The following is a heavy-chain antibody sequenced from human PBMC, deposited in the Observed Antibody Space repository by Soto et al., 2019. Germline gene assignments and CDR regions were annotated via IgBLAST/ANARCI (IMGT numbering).Heavy chain of an antibody. D-gene: IGHD1-26*01. Sequence: EVQLVESGGGLVQPGGSLRLSCAASGFTFSSYAMHWVRQAPGKGLEYVSAISSNGGSTYYANSVKGRFTISRDNSKNTLYLQMGSLRAEDMAVYYCARDTKSGSDSLDYCGQGTLVTVSS. CDR3: ARDTKSGSDSLDY. CDR2: ISSNGGST. CDR1: GFTFSSYA. V-gene: IGHV3-64*01. J-gene: IGHJ4*02.